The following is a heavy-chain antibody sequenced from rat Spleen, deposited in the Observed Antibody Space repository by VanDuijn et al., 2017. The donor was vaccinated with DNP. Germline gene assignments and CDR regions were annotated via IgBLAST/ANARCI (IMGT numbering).Heavy chain of an antibody. CDR1: GFTFNNYW. D-gene: IGHD1-10*01. CDR2: ITSSGGST. Sequence: EVQLVESGGDLVQPGRSLKLSCVASGFTFNNYWMTWIRHVPGKGLEWVASITSSGGSTNYRDSVKGRFTISRDYARSTLYLQMDSLRSEDTATYYCARHNNFDYWGQGVMVTVSS. J-gene: IGHJ2*01. V-gene: IGHV5-31*01. CDR3: ARHNNFDY.